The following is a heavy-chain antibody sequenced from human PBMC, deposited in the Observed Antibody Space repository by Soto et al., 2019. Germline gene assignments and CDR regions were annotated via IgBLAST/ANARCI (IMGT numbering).Heavy chain of an antibody. V-gene: IGHV1-46*01. J-gene: IGHJ4*02. CDR2: INPSGGST. Sequence: ASVKVSCKASGYTFTSYYMHWVRQAPGQGLEWMGIINPSGGSTSYAQKFQGRVTMTRDTSTSTVYMELSSLRSEDTAMYYCARAGDDCSDAKCYVIDYWGQGTLVTVSS. CDR3: ARAGDDCSDAKCYVIDY. D-gene: IGHD2-2*01. CDR1: GYTFTSYY.